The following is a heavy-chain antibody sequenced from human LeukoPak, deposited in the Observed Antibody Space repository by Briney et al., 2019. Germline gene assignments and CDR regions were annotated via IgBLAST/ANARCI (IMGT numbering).Heavy chain of an antibody. CDR1: GGTFSSYA. D-gene: IGHD1-26*01. CDR2: IIPILGIA. CDR3: AREYLVGATFGY. J-gene: IGHJ4*02. Sequence: ASVTVSCKASGGTFSSYAISWVRQAPGQGLEWMGRIIPILGIANYAQKFQGRVTITADKSTGTAYMELSSLRSEDTAVYYCAREYLVGATFGYWGQGTLVTVSS. V-gene: IGHV1-69*04.